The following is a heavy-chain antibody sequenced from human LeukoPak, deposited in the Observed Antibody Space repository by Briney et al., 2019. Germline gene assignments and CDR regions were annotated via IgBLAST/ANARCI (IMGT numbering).Heavy chain of an antibody. CDR3: ARETRIGAPRRHPGYGMDV. J-gene: IGHJ6*02. CDR2: IYYSGST. D-gene: IGHD2-15*01. V-gene: IGHV4-31*03. Sequence: PSETLSLTCTVSSGSISSGGYYWSWIRQHPGKGLEWIGYIYYSGSTYYNPSLKSRVTISVDTSKNQFSLKLSSVTAADTAVYYWARETRIGAPRRHPGYGMDVWGQGTTVTVSS. CDR1: SGSISSGGYY.